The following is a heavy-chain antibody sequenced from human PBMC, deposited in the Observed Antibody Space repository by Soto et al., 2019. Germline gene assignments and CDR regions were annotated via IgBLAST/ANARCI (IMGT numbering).Heavy chain of an antibody. D-gene: IGHD3-22*01. CDR3: ARDLVILSRHYYDSSGSPYYYYYYGMDV. V-gene: IGHV1-46*01. CDR1: GYTFTSYD. J-gene: IGHJ6*02. Sequence: ASVKVSCKASGYTFTSYDMHWVRQAPGQGLEWMGIINPSGGSTSYAQKFQGRVTMTRDTSTSTVYMELSSLRSEDTAVYYCARDLVILSRHYYDSSGSPYYYYYYGMDVWGQGTTVTSP. CDR2: INPSGGST.